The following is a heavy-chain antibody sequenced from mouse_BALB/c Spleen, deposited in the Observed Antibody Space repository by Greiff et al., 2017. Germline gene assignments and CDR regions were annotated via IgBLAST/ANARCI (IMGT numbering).Heavy chain of an antibody. V-gene: IGHV5-6-3*01. CDR2: INSNGGST. J-gene: IGHJ1*01. CDR3: ARGGYSYDPYWYFDV. CDR1: GFTFSSYG. Sequence: DVKLVESGGGLVQPGGSLKLSCAASGFTFSSYGMSWVRQTPDKRLELVATINSNGGSTYYPDSVKGRFTISKDNAKNTLYLQMSSLKSEDTAMYYCARGGYSYDPYWYFDVWGAGTTVTVSS. D-gene: IGHD2-12*01.